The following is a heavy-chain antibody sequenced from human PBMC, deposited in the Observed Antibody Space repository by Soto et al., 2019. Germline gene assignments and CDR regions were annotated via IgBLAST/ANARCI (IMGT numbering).Heavy chain of an antibody. V-gene: IGHV3-66*01. CDR2: IYSGVNT. CDR3: ARGRLLISD. J-gene: IGHJ4*02. Sequence: EVQLVESGGGLVQPGGSLRLSCAASGFTVSSDYMTWVRQAPGKGLDWVSIIYSGVNTSYADSVKGRFTISRDNAKNTLYLQMNSLRAEDTAVYFCARGRLLISDWGQGALVTVSS. CDR1: GFTVSSDY. D-gene: IGHD1-26*01.